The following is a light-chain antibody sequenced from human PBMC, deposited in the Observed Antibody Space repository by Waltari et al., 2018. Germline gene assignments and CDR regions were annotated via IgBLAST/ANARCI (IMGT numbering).Light chain of an antibody. V-gene: IGKV1-39*01. J-gene: IGKJ4*01. Sequence: IQMTQSPSSLSASVGDRVTISCRASQKISTYLHWYQQKPGKAPKLVIYSACSVESGVPSRLSGSGSGTDFTLTISSRQREDFATYYCQQSYSTPLFGGGTKVEIK. CDR1: QKISTY. CDR2: SAC. CDR3: QQSYSTPL.